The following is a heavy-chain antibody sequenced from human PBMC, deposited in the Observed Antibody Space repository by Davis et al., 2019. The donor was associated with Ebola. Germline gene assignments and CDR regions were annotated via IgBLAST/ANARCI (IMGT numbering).Heavy chain of an antibody. V-gene: IGHV1-3*01. CDR3: ARDHTLKITMVRGVLYWFDP. J-gene: IGHJ5*02. CDR2: INAGNGNT. Sequence: AASVKVSCKASGSTLSNYTVHWVRQAPGQRLEWMGWINAGNGNTKYSQKFQGRVTITRDTSASTAYMELSSLRSEDTAVYYCARDHTLKITMVRGVLYWFDPWGQGTLVTVSS. D-gene: IGHD3-10*01. CDR1: GSTLSNYT.